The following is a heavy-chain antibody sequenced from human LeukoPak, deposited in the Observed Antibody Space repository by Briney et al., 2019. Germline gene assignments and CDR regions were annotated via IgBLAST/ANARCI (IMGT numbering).Heavy chain of an antibody. D-gene: IGHD3-16*01. CDR3: VTGAGGMDY. CDR1: GFTFSSSW. CDR2: INQDGSEQ. J-gene: IGHJ4*02. V-gene: IGHV3-7*05. Sequence: GGSLRLSCAASGFTFSSSWMTWLRQAPGKGLEWVANINQDGSEQHYVDSVKGRFTISRDNAKSSLYLQMNSLRDEDTAVYYCVTGAGGMDYWGQGALVTVSS.